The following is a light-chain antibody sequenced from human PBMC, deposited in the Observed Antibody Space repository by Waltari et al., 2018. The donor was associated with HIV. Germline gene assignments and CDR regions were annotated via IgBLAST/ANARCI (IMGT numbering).Light chain of an antibody. J-gene: IGLJ3*02. CDR1: RSDIGTNY. CDR2: RNM. V-gene: IGLV1-47*01. CDR3: ASWDDSLGGRWV. Sequence: QSVLTQPPSTSGTPGQTVTISCSGTRSDIGTNYVYWYQQVPGTAPKLLIYRNMQRPAGASARFSGSKSGTASSLAISGRRSEDEAHYHCASWDDSLGGRWVFGGGTKLTVL.